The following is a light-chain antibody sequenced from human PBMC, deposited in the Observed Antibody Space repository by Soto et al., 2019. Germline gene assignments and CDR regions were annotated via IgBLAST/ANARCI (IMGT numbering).Light chain of an antibody. V-gene: IGKV1-9*01. CDR3: QQLNGYSIFT. J-gene: IGKJ3*01. Sequence: QLTQSPSFLSASVGDRVTITCRASQDISSYLAWYQQKPGKAPSLLIFGASTLQSGVPSRFSGRGSGTEFTLTISSLQPEDFATYYCQQLNGYSIFTFGPGTKVDIK. CDR2: GAS. CDR1: QDISSY.